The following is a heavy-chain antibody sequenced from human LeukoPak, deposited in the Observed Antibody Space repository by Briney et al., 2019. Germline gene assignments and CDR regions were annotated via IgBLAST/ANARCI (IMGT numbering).Heavy chain of an antibody. Sequence: GGSLRLSCAASGFTSSSYAMNSVRQAPGKGLEWVSAISVSGGSTYYADSVKGRFTISRDNSKNTPYLQMNSLRAEDTAVYYCAKDRGIAVAGATNYFDYWGQGTLVTVSS. V-gene: IGHV3-23*01. CDR2: ISVSGGST. J-gene: IGHJ4*02. D-gene: IGHD6-19*01. CDR3: AKDRGIAVAGATNYFDY. CDR1: GFTSSSYA.